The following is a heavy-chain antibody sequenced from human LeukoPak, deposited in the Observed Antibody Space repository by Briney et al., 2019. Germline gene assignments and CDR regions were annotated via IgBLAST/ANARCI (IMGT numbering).Heavy chain of an antibody. V-gene: IGHV3-49*04. J-gene: IGHJ4*02. Sequence: GGSLRLSCTASGFTFGDYAVTWVRQAPGTGLEWVGFIASETYGGTAEYAASVKGRFTISRDDSNSIAYLQMNSLKTEDTAVYYCTRDQTPYYWGQGTLVTVSS. CDR2: IASETYGGTA. CDR3: TRDQTPYY. CDR1: GFTFGDYA.